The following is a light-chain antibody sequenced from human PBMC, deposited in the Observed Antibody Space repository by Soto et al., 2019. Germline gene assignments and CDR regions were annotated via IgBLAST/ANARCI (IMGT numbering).Light chain of an antibody. V-gene: IGKV3-20*01. J-gene: IGKJ1*01. CDR3: QQYGSSGT. CDR1: QSVSSY. Sequence: VITQSQATLSVSPCERATLSSRASQSVSSYLAWYQQKPGQAPRLLIYDASNRATGIPARFSGSGSGTDFTLTISRLEPEDFAVYYCQQYGSSGTFGQGTKVDI. CDR2: DAS.